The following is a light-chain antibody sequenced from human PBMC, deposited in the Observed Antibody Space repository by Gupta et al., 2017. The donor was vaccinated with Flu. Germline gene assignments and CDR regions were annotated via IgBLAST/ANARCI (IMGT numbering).Light chain of an antibody. J-gene: IGKJ3*01. CDR3: QQYDNPIFT. V-gene: IGKV1-33*01. Sequence: PSSLSASVGDRVTITCQASQDISNYLNWYQQKPGKAPKLLIYDASNLERGVPSRFSGSGSGTDFTFTISSLQPEDIATYYCQQYDNPIFTFGRGTKVDIK. CDR1: QDISNY. CDR2: DAS.